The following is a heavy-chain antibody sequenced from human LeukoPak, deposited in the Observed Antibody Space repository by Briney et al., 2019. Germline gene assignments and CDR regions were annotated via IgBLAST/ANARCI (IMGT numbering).Heavy chain of an antibody. CDR3: AKDRSWAASTTRLYSFDY. J-gene: IGHJ4*02. D-gene: IGHD2-15*01. CDR1: GFTFSKVW. CDR2: ISGSGGST. Sequence: KPGGSLRLSCAASGFTFSKVWMSWVRQAPGKGLEWVSGISGSGGSTYHADSVKGRFSVSRDNSKNTLYLQMNSLRAEDTAVYYCAKDRSWAASTTRLYSFDYWGQGTLVTVSS. V-gene: IGHV3-23*01.